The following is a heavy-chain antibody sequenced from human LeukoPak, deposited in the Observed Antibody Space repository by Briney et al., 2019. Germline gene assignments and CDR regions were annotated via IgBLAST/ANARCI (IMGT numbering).Heavy chain of an antibody. Sequence: GGSLRLSCAASGFTFSSYEMNWVRQAPGKGLEWVSYISSSGSTIYYADSVKGRFTISRDNAKNSLYLQMNSLRAEDTAVYYCARESSWLLFDYWSQGTLVTVSS. D-gene: IGHD6-13*01. J-gene: IGHJ4*02. CDR3: ARESSWLLFDY. V-gene: IGHV3-48*03. CDR2: ISSSGSTI. CDR1: GFTFSSYE.